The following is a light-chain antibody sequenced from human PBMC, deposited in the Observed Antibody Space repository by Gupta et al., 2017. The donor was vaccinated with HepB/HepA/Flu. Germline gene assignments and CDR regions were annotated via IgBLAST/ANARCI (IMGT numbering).Light chain of an antibody. V-gene: IGKV6-21*01. Sequence: NEKLTITCPVSQSISSYLHWYQQKPAQSPKLLIKYASQSLSGVPARFSGSGSGTDFTLTIDSLEVEDAATYYCHQSSSVPLTFGGGTKVEIK. J-gene: IGKJ4*01. CDR3: HQSSSVPLT. CDR1: QSISSY. CDR2: YAS.